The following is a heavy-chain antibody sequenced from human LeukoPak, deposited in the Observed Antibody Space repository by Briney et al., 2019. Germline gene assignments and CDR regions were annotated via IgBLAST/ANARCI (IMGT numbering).Heavy chain of an antibody. J-gene: IGHJ3*02. D-gene: IGHD2-2*01. CDR3: ARHEIVVVPAAYPYDAFDI. Sequence: PSETLSLTCTVSGGSISSSSYYWGWIRQPPGKGLEWIGSIYYSGSTYYNPSLKSRVTISVDTSKNQFSLKLCSVTAADTAVYYCARHEIVVVPAAYPYDAFDIWGQGTMVTVSS. CDR1: GGSISSSSYY. CDR2: IYYSGST. V-gene: IGHV4-39*01.